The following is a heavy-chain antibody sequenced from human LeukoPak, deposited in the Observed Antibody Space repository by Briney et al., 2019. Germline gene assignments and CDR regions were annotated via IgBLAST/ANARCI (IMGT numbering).Heavy chain of an antibody. CDR3: ARDLGVIRGVIMF. J-gene: IGHJ4*02. D-gene: IGHD3-10*01. CDR2: IYTSGST. CDR1: GSSISSGGYY. V-gene: IGHV4-61*02. Sequence: SQTLSLTCTVSGSSISSGGYYWSWIRQPAGKGLEWIGRIYTSGSTNYNPSLKSRVTMSVDTSKNQFSLKLSSVTAADTAVYYCARDLGVIRGVIMFWGQGTLVTVSS.